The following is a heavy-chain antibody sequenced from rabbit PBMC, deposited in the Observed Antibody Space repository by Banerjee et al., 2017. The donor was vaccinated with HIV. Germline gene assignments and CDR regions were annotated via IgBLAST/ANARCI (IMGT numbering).Heavy chain of an antibody. CDR2: IYAGSSGGP. CDR1: GFSFSSYW. J-gene: IGHJ4*01. CDR3: ARAGSSYASVWNL. Sequence: QEQLEESGGDLVKPEGSLTLTCTASGFSFSSYWMCWVRQAPGKGLEWIACIYAGSSGGPYYASWAKGRFTISKTSSTTVTLQMTSLTAADTATYFCARAGSSYASVWNLWGPGTLVTVS. D-gene: IGHD8-1*01. V-gene: IGHV1S45*01.